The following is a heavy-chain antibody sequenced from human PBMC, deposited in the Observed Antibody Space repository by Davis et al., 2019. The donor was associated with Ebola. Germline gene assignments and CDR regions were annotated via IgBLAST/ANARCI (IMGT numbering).Heavy chain of an antibody. Sequence: SETLSLTCAVYGGSFSGYYWTWIRQPQGKGLEWIGEIYHSGSTNYNPSLKSRVTISVDTSKNQFSLKLSSVTAADTAVYYCARGCRSLGKDAFDIWGRGTMVTVSS. J-gene: IGHJ3*02. CDR1: GGSFSGYY. CDR2: IYHSGST. V-gene: IGHV4-34*01. D-gene: IGHD7-27*01. CDR3: ARGCRSLGKDAFDI.